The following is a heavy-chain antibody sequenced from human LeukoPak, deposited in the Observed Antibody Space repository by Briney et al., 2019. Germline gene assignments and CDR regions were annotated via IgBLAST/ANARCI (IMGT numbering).Heavy chain of an antibody. Sequence: ASVKVSCKASGCTFTSYGISWVRQAPGQGLGWMGWVSAYNGNTNYAQKLQGRVTMTTDTSTSPAYMELSSLRSDDTAVYYCARDSETAMADKNWYFDLWGRGTRVSVST. J-gene: IGHJ2*01. D-gene: IGHD5-18*01. V-gene: IGHV1-18*01. CDR2: VSAYNGNT. CDR1: GCTFTSYG. CDR3: ARDSETAMADKNWYFDL.